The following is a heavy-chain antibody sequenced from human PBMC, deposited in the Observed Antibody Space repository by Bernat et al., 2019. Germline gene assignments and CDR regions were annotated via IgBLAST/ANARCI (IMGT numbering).Heavy chain of an antibody. CDR2: GSSSSSYT. J-gene: IGHJ6*03. V-gene: IGHV3-11*05. CDR3: ARGTSTSAPYMDV. CDR1: GFTFSDYY. Sequence: QVQLVESGGGLVKPGGSLRLSCAASGFTFSDYYMSWIRQAPGKGLDWVSYGSSSSSYTNYADSVKGRFTISRDNAKNSLYLQMNSLRAEDTAVYYCARGTSTSAPYMDVWGKGTTVTVSS.